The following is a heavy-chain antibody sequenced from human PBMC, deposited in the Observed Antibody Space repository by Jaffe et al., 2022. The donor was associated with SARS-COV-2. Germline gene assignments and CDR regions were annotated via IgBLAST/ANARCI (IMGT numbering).Heavy chain of an antibody. J-gene: IGHJ4*02. D-gene: IGHD5-18*01. Sequence: EVQLVESGGGLVQPGRSLRLSCAASGFTFDDYAMHWVRQAPGKGLEWVSGISWNSGSIGYADSVKGRFTISRDNAKNSLYLQMNSLRAEDTALYYCAKDMVTPLRGYSYGPFDYWGQGTLVTVSS. CDR3: AKDMVTPLRGYSYGPFDY. CDR1: GFTFDDYA. CDR2: ISWNSGSI. V-gene: IGHV3-9*01.